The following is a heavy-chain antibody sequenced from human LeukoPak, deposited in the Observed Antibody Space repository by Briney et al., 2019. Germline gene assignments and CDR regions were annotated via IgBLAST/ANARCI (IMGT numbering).Heavy chain of an antibody. D-gene: IGHD5-18*01. Sequence: GGSLRLSCAASGFTFSSYSMNWVRQAPGKGLEWVSYISSSSSYIYYADSVKGRFTISRDNAKNSLYLQMNRLRAEDTAVYYCARGAGYSYGDYWGQGTLVTVSS. CDR2: ISSSSSYI. CDR1: GFTFSSYS. J-gene: IGHJ4*02. V-gene: IGHV3-21*01. CDR3: ARGAGYSYGDY.